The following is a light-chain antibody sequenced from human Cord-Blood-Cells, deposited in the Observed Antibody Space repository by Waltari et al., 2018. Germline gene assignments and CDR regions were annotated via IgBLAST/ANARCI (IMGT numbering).Light chain of an antibody. J-gene: IGLJ3*02. CDR2: KDS. Sequence: SYELTQPPPVSVSPGQTARITCSGDPFPQQSASWYQQKPGQAPVLVIYKDSERPSGIPERFSGSSSGTTVTLTISGVQAEDEADYYCQSADSSGTYWVFGGGTKLTVL. CDR1: PFPQQS. CDR3: QSADSSGTYWV. V-gene: IGLV3-25*03.